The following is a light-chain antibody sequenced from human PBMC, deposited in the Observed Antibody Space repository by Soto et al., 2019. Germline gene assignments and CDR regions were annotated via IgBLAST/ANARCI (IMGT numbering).Light chain of an antibody. V-gene: IGLV2-8*01. CDR1: SSDVGGYNY. Sequence: QSALTQPPSASGSPGQSVAISCTGTSSDVGGYNYVSWYQQHPGKAPKLMIYEVNKRPSGVPDRFSGSKSGNTASLTVSGLNAEDDAPYYCSSYAGSSNVFGTGTKVTVL. CDR3: SSYAGSSNV. CDR2: EVN. J-gene: IGLJ1*01.